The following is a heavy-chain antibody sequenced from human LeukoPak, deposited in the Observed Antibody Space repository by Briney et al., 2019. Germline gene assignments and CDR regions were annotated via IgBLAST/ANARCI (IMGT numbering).Heavy chain of an antibody. V-gene: IGHV1-2*02. J-gene: IGHJ4*02. CDR2: INPNSGGT. D-gene: IGHD6-13*01. CDR3: ARARPSIAAAGPRFDY. Sequence: GASVKVSCKASGYTFTGYYMHWVRQAPGQGLEWMGWINPNSGGTNYAQKFQGRVTMTRDTSINTAYMELSRLRSDDTAVYYCARARPSIAAAGPRFDYWGQGTLVTVSS. CDR1: GYTFTGYY.